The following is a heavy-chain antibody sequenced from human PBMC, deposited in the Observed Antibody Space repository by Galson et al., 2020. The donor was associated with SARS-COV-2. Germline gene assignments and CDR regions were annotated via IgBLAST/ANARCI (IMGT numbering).Heavy chain of an antibody. J-gene: IGHJ6*02. CDR2: INHSGST. Sequence: SETLSLTCAVYGGSFSGYYWSWIRQPPGKGLEWIGEINHSGSTNYNPSLKSRVTISVDTSKNQFSLKLSSVTAADTAVYYCASDYGDYGFHYYGMDVWGQGTTVTVSS. D-gene: IGHD4-17*01. CDR1: GGSFSGYY. V-gene: IGHV4-34*01. CDR3: ASDYGDYGFHYYGMDV.